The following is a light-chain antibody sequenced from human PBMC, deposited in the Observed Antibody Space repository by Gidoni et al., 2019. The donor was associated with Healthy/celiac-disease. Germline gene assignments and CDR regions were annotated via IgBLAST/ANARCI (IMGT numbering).Light chain of an antibody. J-gene: IGKJ4*01. Sequence: HSCRASQSVSSYLAWYQQKPGQAPRLLIYEASNRATGIPARFSGIGSGTDFTLTISSLEPEDFAVYYCQQRSNWPPGLTFGGGTKVEIK. CDR1: QSVSSY. CDR2: EAS. CDR3: QQRSNWPPGLT. V-gene: IGKV3-11*01.